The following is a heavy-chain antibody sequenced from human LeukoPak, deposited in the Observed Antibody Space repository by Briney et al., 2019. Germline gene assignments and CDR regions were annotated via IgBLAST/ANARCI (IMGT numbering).Heavy chain of an antibody. Sequence: GGSLRLSCAASGFTFSNAWMSWVRQAPGKGLEWVGRIKSKTDGGTTDYAATVKGRFTISRDDSKNTLYLQMNSMKTKDTAVYYCTTEAPMITFGGVIVIPHYYFDYWGQGTLVTVSS. CDR1: GFTFSNAW. CDR2: IKSKTDGGTT. D-gene: IGHD3-16*02. CDR3: TTEAPMITFGGVIVIPHYYFDY. V-gene: IGHV3-15*01. J-gene: IGHJ4*02.